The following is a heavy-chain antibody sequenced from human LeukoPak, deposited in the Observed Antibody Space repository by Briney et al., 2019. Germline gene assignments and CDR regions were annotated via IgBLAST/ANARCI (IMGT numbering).Heavy chain of an antibody. J-gene: IGHJ6*02. CDR1: GFTFSSYA. D-gene: IGHD4-11*01. CDR2: ISYDGSNK. V-gene: IGHV3-30-3*01. Sequence: GGSLRLSCAASGFTFSSYAMHWVRQAPGKGLEWVAVISYDGSNKYYADPVKGRFTISRDNSKNTLYLQMNSLRAEDTAVYYCARDRTTVTWDYYYGMDVWGQGTTVTVSS. CDR3: ARDRTTVTWDYYYGMDV.